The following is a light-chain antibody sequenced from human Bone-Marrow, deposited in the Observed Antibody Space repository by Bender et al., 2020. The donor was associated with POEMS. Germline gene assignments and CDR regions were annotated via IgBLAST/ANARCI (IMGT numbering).Light chain of an antibody. CDR2: CNS. Sequence: QSVLTQPPSVSGAPGQTVTISCTGSNSNIGAGYDVHWYYQLPGRAPKLLICCNSDRPSGIPDRFSGSKSDTSASLTITGLQTEDEAEYYCQSYDIRLSSWVFGGGSKLTVL. J-gene: IGLJ3*02. CDR1: NSNIGAGYD. CDR3: QSYDIRLSSWV. V-gene: IGLV1-40*01.